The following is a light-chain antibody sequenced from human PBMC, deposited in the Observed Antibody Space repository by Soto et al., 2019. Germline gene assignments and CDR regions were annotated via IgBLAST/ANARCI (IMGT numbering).Light chain of an antibody. J-gene: IGKJ3*01. CDR1: QSVSSS. CDR2: DAS. Sequence: EIVLTQSPETLSLSPGERATLSCRASQSVSSSLAWYQQKPGQAPRLLIYDASKRATGIPARFSGSGSGTDFTLTISSLEPEDFAVYYCQQRSNWPPEVTFGPGTKVDIK. CDR3: QQRSNWPPEVT. V-gene: IGKV3-11*01.